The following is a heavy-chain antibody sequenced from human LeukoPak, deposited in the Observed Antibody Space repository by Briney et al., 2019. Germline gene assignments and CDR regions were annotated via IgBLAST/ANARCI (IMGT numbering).Heavy chain of an antibody. J-gene: IGHJ3*02. V-gene: IGHV3-30*01. Sequence: GGSLRLSCAASGFTFSSYAMSWVRQAPGKGLEWVAVISYDGSNKYYADSVKGRFTISRDNSKNTLYLQMNSLRAEDTAVYYCARAGSRAFDIWGQGTMVTVSS. CDR2: ISYDGSNK. CDR1: GFTFSSYA. CDR3: ARAGSRAFDI.